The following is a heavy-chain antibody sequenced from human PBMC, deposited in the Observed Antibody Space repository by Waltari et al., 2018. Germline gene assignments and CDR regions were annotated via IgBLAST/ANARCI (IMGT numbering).Heavy chain of an antibody. Sequence: QVQLQESGPGLVEPSETLSLTCPVPGCSISSYYWSWIRQPAGKGLEWVGGIETSGSTYYNPPPKSRGTMAVDSSKKQFSLKLSSVTAADTAVYYCSIEGWERLAPSFFYYYMYVWGEETTLTISS. D-gene: IGHD1-1*01. J-gene: IGHJ6*03. CDR2: IETSGST. CDR3: SIEGWERLAPSFFYYYMYV. V-gene: IGHV4-4*07. CDR1: GCSISSYY.